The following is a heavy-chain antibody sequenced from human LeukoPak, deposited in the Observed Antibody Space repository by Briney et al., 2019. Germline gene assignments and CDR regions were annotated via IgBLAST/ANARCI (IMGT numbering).Heavy chain of an antibody. D-gene: IGHD4/OR15-4a*01. CDR1: GDSITSGGFY. CDR2: VYYSGST. CDR3: ARRDYAAWFDP. V-gene: IGHV4-39*01. J-gene: IGHJ5*02. Sequence: SETLSLTCNVSGDSITSGGFYWAWIRQSPGRGLEWIGNVYYSGSTQYNPSLRGRVSISMDMTKNQFSLNLNSVSVTDTAIYYCARRDYAAWFDPWGQGTLVTVSS.